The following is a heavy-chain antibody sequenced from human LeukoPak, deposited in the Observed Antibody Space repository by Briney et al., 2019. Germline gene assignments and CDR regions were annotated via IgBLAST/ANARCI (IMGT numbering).Heavy chain of an antibody. V-gene: IGHV4-30-4*01. CDR2: IYYSGST. J-gene: IGHJ4*02. CDR3: ATVYSYDKSYFDY. Sequence: PSETLSLTCTVSGGSISSGDYYRSWIRQPPGKGLEWIGYIYYSGSTYYNPSLKSRVTISVDTFKNQFSLKLSSVTAADTAVYYCATVYSYDKSYFDYWGQGTLVTVSS. D-gene: IGHD5-18*01. CDR1: GGSISSGDYY.